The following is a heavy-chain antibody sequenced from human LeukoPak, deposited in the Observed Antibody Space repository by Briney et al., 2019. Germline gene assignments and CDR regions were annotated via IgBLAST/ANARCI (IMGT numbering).Heavy chain of an antibody. D-gene: IGHD5-12*01. CDR2: MNPNSGGT. CDR1: GYTFTSYD. CDR3: ARDRLRSSYDAFDI. J-gene: IGHJ3*02. V-gene: IGHV1-2*02. Sequence: ASVKVSCKASGYTFTSYDINWVRQATGQGLEWMGWMNPNSGGTNYAQKFQGRVTMTRDTSISTAYMELSRLRSDDTAVYYCARDRLRSSYDAFDIWGQGTMVTVSS.